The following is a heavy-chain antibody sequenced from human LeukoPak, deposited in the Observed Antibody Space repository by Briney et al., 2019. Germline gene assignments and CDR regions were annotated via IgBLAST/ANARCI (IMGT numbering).Heavy chain of an antibody. CDR2: IYTSGST. CDR3: ARDSYIAVAGTNYYYGMDV. D-gene: IGHD6-19*01. CDR1: GGSISSYY. V-gene: IGHV4-4*07. Sequence: PSETLSLTCTVSGGSISSYYWSWIRQPAGKGLEWIGRIYTSGSTNYNPSLKSRVTMSVDTSKNQFSLKLSSATAADTAVYYCARDSYIAVAGTNYYYGMDVWGQGTTVTVSS. J-gene: IGHJ6*02.